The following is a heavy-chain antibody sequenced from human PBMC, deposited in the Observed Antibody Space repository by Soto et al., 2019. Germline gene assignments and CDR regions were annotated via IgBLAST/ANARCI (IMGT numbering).Heavy chain of an antibody. V-gene: IGHV3-23*01. Sequence: GGSLRLSCAASGFPFSSYAINWVRQAPGKGLEWVSAISGSGDTTYYHDSVKGRFTITRDNSKNTLFLQMSSLRADDTAVYYCAKQSFDYLWGTYRYYFDSWGLGTLVTVSS. D-gene: IGHD3-16*02. CDR1: GFPFSSYA. CDR3: AKQSFDYLWGTYRYYFDS. CDR2: ISGSGDTT. J-gene: IGHJ4*02.